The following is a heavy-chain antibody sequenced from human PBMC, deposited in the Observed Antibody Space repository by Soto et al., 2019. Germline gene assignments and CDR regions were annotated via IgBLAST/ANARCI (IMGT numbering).Heavy chain of an antibody. CDR3: TRLFGGTMRR. J-gene: IGHJ4*02. CDR2: IRSKANSYAT. V-gene: IGHV3-73*01. Sequence: EVQLVESGGGLVQPGGSLKLSCAASGFTFSGSAMHWVRQASGKGLEWVGRIRSKANSYATAYAASVKGRFTISRDDSKNTAYLQMNSLKTEDTAVYYCTRLFGGTMRRWGQGTLVTVSS. D-gene: IGHD3-16*01. CDR1: GFTFSGSA.